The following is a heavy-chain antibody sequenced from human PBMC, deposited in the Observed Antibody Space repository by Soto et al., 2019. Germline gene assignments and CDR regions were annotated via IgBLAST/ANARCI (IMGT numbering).Heavy chain of an antibody. V-gene: IGHV1-18*04. CDR2: ISAYNGNT. D-gene: IGHD3-3*01. CDR1: GYTFTSYG. CDR3: ARGNYDFWSGYYSPSTPSRGMDV. Sequence: QVPLVQSGAEVKKPGASVKVSCKASGYTFTSYGISWVRQAPGQGLEWMGWISAYNGNTNYAQKLQGRVTMTTDTSTSTAYMELRSLRSDDTAVYYCARGNYDFWSGYYSPSTPSRGMDVWGQGTTVTVSS. J-gene: IGHJ6*02.